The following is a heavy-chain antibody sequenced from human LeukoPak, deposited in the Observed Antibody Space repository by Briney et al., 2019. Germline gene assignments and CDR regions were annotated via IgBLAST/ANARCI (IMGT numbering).Heavy chain of an antibody. CDR2: IKSKTDGGTT. D-gene: IGHD2-21*02. J-gene: IGHJ4*02. Sequence: MSGGSLRLSCAASGFTFSNAWMSWVRQAPGKGLEWVGRIKSKTDGGTTDYAAPAKGRFTISRDDSKNTLYLQMNSLKTEDTAVYYCTTVCTPLTHCGYWGQGTLVTVSS. CDR1: GFTFSNAW. V-gene: IGHV3-15*01. CDR3: TTVCTPLTHCGY.